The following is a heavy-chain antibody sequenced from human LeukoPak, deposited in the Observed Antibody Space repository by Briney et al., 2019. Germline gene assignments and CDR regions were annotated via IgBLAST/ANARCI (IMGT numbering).Heavy chain of an antibody. J-gene: IGHJ4*02. V-gene: IGHV3-30*18. CDR1: GFTFSSYG. CDR2: ISYDASNE. D-gene: IGHD3-22*01. Sequence: PGGSLRLSCAASGFTFSSYGMHWVRQAPGKGLEWVTLISYDASNEHYADSVKGRFTISRDNSKNTLYLQMNSLRVEDTAVYYCAKDHSSGFADYWGQGTLVVVSS. CDR3: AKDHSSGFADY.